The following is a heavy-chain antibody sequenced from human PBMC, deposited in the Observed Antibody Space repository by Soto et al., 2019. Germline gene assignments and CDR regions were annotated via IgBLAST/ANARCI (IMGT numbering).Heavy chain of an antibody. J-gene: IGHJ4*02. Sequence: GGSLRLSCAASGFAFSTYSMHWVRQAPGKGLEWVAIILFDGSDKYYADSVRGRFTISRDNFKNTLYLQMNSLRAEDTAVYYCAKGPLRPYYFDDWGQGALVTVSS. CDR1: GFAFSTYS. D-gene: IGHD4-17*01. CDR2: ILFDGSDK. V-gene: IGHV3-33*06. CDR3: AKGPLRPYYFDD.